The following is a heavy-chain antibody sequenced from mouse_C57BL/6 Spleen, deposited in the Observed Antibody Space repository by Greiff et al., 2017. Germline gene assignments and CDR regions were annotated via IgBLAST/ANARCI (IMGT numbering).Heavy chain of an antibody. CDR1: GYTFTSYW. Sequence: QVHVKQPGTELVKPGASVKLSCKASGYTFTSYWMHWVKQRPGQGLEWIGNINPSNGGTNYNEKFKSKATLTVDKSSSTAYMQLSSLTSEDSAVYYCERLDSNFGDWYFDGWGTGTTVTVSS. CDR3: ERLDSNFGDWYFDG. D-gene: IGHD2-5*01. J-gene: IGHJ1*03. CDR2: INPSNGGT. V-gene: IGHV1-53*01.